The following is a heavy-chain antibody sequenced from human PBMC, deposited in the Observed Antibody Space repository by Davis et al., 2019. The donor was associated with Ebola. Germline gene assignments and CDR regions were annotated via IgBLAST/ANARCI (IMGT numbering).Heavy chain of an antibody. Sequence: SLKISCAASGFTFDDYAMHWVRQAPGKGLEWVSGISWNSGSIGYADSVKGRFTISRDNAKNSLYLQMNSLRAEDMALYYCAKDRRYNWNDGVFDYWGQGTLVTVSS. CDR1: GFTFDDYA. J-gene: IGHJ4*02. V-gene: IGHV3-9*03. CDR3: AKDRRYNWNDGVFDY. D-gene: IGHD1-1*01. CDR2: ISWNSGSI.